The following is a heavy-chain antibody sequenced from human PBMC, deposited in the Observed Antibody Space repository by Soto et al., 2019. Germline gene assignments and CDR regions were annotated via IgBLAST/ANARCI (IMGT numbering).Heavy chain of an antibody. D-gene: IGHD4-17*01. CDR2: FYYSGST. V-gene: IGHV4-59*01. J-gene: IGHJ4*02. Sequence: SETLSLTCTVSGGSISSYYWSWIRQPPGKGLEWIGYFYYSGSTNYNPSLKSRVTISVDTSKNQFSLKLSSVTAADTAVYYCASSHDYGDYVEYYFDYWGQGTLVTVSS. CDR1: GGSISSYY. CDR3: ASSHDYGDYVEYYFDY.